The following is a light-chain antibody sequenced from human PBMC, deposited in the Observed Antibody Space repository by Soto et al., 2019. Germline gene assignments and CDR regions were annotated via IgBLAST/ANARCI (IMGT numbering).Light chain of an antibody. V-gene: IGKV1D-16*01. CDR2: AVS. Sequence: DIEMTQSPSSLSASVGDRVTITCRASQDISRWLAWYQQKPGKAPKSLIYAVSTLQSGVPSRFSGSGSGTDFTLTISSLHPEDFATYSCQQYSDYPYTFGQGTKLESK. CDR1: QDISRW. J-gene: IGKJ2*01. CDR3: QQYSDYPYT.